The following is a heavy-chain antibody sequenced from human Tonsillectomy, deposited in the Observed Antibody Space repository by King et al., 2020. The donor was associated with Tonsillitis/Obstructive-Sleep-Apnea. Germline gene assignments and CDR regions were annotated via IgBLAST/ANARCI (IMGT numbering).Heavy chain of an antibody. J-gene: IGHJ5*02. D-gene: IGHD4-17*01. CDR2: IRSKAYGGTT. Sequence: VQLVESGGGLVKPGRSLRLYCIASGFTFGDYAMSWFRQGPGKGLEWVGFIRSKAYGGTTEYAASVKGRFTISRDDSKSIAYLQMKSLKTEDTAVYYCTSVLYGDYVDGFDPWGQGTLVTVSS. CDR1: GFTFGDYA. V-gene: IGHV3-49*05. CDR3: TSVLYGDYVDGFDP.